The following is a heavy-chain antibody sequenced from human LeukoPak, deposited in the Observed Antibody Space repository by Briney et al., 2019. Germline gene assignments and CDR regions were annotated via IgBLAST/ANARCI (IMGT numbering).Heavy chain of an antibody. Sequence: GGSLRLSCAASGFTFSSYWMHWVRQAPGKGLVWVSRINSDGSDTRYAGSVKGRFTISRDNAKNTLYLQMNSLRAEDTAVYYCAKDPSFDSSGYANDAFDIWGQGTMVTVSS. CDR1: GFTFSSYW. CDR2: INSDGSDT. CDR3: AKDPSFDSSGYANDAFDI. V-gene: IGHV3-74*01. D-gene: IGHD3-22*01. J-gene: IGHJ3*02.